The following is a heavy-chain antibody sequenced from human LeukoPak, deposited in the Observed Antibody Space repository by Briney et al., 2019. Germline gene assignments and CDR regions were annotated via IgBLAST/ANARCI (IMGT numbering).Heavy chain of an antibody. CDR2: IKQDGSEK. CDR1: GFTFSSYW. CDR3: AREHVLLWFGEFKRSGMDV. D-gene: IGHD3-10*01. J-gene: IGHJ6*04. Sequence: GGSLRLSCAASGFTFSSYWMSWGRQAPGKGLEWVANIKQDGSEKYYVDSVKGRFTISRDNAKNSLYLQLNSLRAEDTAVYYCAREHVLLWFGEFKRSGMDVWGKGTTVTVFS. V-gene: IGHV3-7*03.